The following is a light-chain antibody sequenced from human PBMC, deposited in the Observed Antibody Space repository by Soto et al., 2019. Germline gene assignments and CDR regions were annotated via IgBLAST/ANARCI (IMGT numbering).Light chain of an antibody. CDR3: HHRGNGIT. V-gene: IGKV3-11*01. J-gene: IGKJ5*01. CDR2: GAS. Sequence: IVMPQSPATLSVAPGERVTFSCRASQGVSRKLAWYQHKPGQAPRLLISGASTGATGIPARFSGSGSGTDFTLTISSLEPEDFAVYYCHHRGNGITFGQGTRLEIK. CDR1: QGVSRK.